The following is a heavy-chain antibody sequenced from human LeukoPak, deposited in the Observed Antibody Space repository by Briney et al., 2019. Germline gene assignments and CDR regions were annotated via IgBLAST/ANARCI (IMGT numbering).Heavy chain of an antibody. CDR3: ATSRYSSGWYGGFDI. CDR1: GGSISSYY. Sequence: SETLSLTCTVSGGSISSYYWSWIRQPAGKGLEWIGRIYTSGSTNYNPSLKSRVTISVDTSKKQFSVNLSSVTAADAAVYYCATSRYSSGWYGGFDIWGQGTIVTVSS. V-gene: IGHV4-4*07. D-gene: IGHD6-19*01. CDR2: IYTSGST. J-gene: IGHJ3*02.